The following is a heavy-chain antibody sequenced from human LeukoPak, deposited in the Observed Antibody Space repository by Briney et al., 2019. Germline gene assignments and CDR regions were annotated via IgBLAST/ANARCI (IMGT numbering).Heavy chain of an antibody. CDR2: INHSGST. V-gene: IGHV4-34*01. Sequence: ASETLSLTCAVYGGSFSGYYWSWIRQPPGKGLEWIGEINHSGSTNYNPSLKSRVTISVDTSKNQFSLKLSSVTAADTAVYYCARGGPTVVSRYFDYWGQGTLVTVSS. CDR1: GGSFSGYY. D-gene: IGHD4-23*01. J-gene: IGHJ4*02. CDR3: ARGGPTVVSRYFDY.